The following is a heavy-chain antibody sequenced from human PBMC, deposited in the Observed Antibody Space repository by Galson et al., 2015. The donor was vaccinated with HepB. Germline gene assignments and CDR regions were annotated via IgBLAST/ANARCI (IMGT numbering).Heavy chain of an antibody. Sequence: SVKVSCKASGGTFNTYAISWVRQAPGQGPERMGGIIPIFHTPDYTQRFQGRVTITADESTSTAYMELRSLRFEDSAVYYCATWAHYYDTSGNYYDSWGQGTLVTVSS. J-gene: IGHJ1*01. V-gene: IGHV1-69*13. CDR3: ATWAHYYDTSGNYYDS. CDR1: GGTFNTYA. CDR2: IIPIFHTP. D-gene: IGHD3-22*01.